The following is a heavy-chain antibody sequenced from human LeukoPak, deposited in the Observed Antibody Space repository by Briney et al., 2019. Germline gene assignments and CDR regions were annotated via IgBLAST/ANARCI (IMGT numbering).Heavy chain of an antibody. CDR1: GGSVSNYY. Sequence: SETLSLTCTVSGGSVSNYYWSWVRQPAGKGLEWIGRIYGSGTTRYNPSLQSRVTMSVDVSKNQFSLKLTSMTAEDTAVYFCARGTAEAYDYNWFDPWGQGILVTVSS. D-gene: IGHD5-12*01. CDR3: ARGTAEAYDYNWFDP. V-gene: IGHV4-4*07. CDR2: IYGSGTT. J-gene: IGHJ5*02.